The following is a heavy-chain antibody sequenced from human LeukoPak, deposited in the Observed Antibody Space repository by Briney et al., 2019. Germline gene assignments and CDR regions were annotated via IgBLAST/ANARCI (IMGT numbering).Heavy chain of an antibody. J-gene: IGHJ6*03. D-gene: IGHD3-10*01. CDR2: IYYSGTT. Sequence: SETLSLTCTVSGGSISSSHYYWGWIRQTPGKGLEWIGTIYYSGTTYYNPSLESRATISEDTSKNQFSLTLRSVTAADTAAYYCARQISDYYYYYIDVWGKGTTVTVSS. CDR3: ARQISDYYYYYIDV. V-gene: IGHV4-39*01. CDR1: GGSISSSHYY.